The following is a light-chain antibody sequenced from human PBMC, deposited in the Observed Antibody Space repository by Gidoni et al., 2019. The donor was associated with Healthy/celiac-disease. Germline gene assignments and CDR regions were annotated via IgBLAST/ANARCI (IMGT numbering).Light chain of an antibody. CDR3: QQYYSYPYT. Sequence: IRTTQSPSSLSASTGDRVTITCRASQGISSYLAWYQQKPGKAPKLLIYAASTLQSGVPSRFSGSGSGTDFTLTISCLQSEDFATYYCQQYYSYPYTFGQGTKLEIK. V-gene: IGKV1-8*01. J-gene: IGKJ2*01. CDR2: AAS. CDR1: QGISSY.